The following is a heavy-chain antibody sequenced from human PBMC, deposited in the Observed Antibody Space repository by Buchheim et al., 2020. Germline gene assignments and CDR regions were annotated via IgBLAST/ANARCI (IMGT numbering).Heavy chain of an antibody. Sequence: QVQLVESGGGVVQPGRSLRLSCAASGFTFSSYGMHWVRQAPGKGLEWVAVISYDGSNKYYADSVKGRFTISRDNSKNTLYLQMNSLRAEDTAVYYCAKASYYGSGSYYSGGMDVWGQGTT. CDR2: ISYDGSNK. CDR3: AKASYYGSGSYYSGGMDV. D-gene: IGHD3-10*01. J-gene: IGHJ6*02. V-gene: IGHV3-30*18. CDR1: GFTFSSYG.